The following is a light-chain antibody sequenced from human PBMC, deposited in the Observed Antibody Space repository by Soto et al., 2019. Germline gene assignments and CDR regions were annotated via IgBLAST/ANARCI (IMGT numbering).Light chain of an antibody. CDR1: QTIANY. J-gene: IGKJ1*01. Sequence: DIQMTQAPSSLPASVGDRVTITCRASQTIANYINWYQQRPGKAPNLLISAASTLQSGVPSRFSGSGSGTDFTLTITSLQPEDFATYYCQQSYNTPRTFGQGTKVDIK. CDR2: AAS. V-gene: IGKV1-39*01. CDR3: QQSYNTPRT.